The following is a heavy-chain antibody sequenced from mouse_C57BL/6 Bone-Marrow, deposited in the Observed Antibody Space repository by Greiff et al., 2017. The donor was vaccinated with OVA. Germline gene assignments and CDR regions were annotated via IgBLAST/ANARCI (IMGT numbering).Heavy chain of an antibody. CDR1: GFTFSDFY. D-gene: IGHD2-4*01. Sequence: EVMLVESGGGLVQSGRSLRLSCATSGFTFSDFYMEWVRQAPGKGLEWIAASRNKANDYTTEYSASVKGRFIVSRDTSQSFLYLQMNALRAEDTSICYCARDGSDYGKVDYWGQGTTLTVAS. CDR2: SRNKANDYTT. V-gene: IGHV7-1*01. CDR3: ARDGSDYGKVDY. J-gene: IGHJ2*01.